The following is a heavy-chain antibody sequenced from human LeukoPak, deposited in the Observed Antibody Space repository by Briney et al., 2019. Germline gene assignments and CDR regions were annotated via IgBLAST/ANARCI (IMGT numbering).Heavy chain of an antibody. V-gene: IGHV3-30-3*01. CDR1: GLTVSSHA. CDR2: LSYDGINE. Sequence: GGSLRLSCAGSGLTVSSHAMHWVRQAPGKGLEWVAVLSYDGINENYADSLRGRFTISRDSFKNTLYLQMNSLTTDDTALYYCARETLRDLHWYFDLWGRGTLVTVSS. D-gene: IGHD3/OR15-3a*01. CDR3: ARETLRDLHWYFDL. J-gene: IGHJ2*01.